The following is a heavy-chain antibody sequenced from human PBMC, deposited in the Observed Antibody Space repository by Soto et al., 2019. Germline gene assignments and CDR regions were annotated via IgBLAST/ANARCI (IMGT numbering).Heavy chain of an antibody. CDR3: IQSRCGGDCLQSYASYYYYGMDV. D-gene: IGHD2-21*02. J-gene: IGHJ6*02. CDR2: IYWDDDK. Sequence: QITLKESGPTLVKPTQTLTLTCTFSAFSLSTGGVGVGWIRQPPGKALEWLALIYWDDDKRYSPSLRSRLTITKDTSTNPVXLXMXXMDPVDTATYYCIQSRCGGDCLQSYASYYYYGMDVWGQGTTVTVSS. V-gene: IGHV2-5*02. CDR1: AFSLSTGGVG.